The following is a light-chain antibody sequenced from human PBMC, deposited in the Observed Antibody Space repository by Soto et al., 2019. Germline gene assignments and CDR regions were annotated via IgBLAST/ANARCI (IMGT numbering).Light chain of an antibody. CDR1: QSISNW. CDR3: PQYNSYS. CDR2: HAS. J-gene: IGKJ1*01. Sequence: DIQMTQSPSTLPASVGDRVTITCRASQSISNWLAWDQQKPGTAPKVLIYHASNLQSGVPSRFSGSGSGTEFTLTISILQPDDFANYYCPQYNSYSFGQGTXX. V-gene: IGKV1-5*01.